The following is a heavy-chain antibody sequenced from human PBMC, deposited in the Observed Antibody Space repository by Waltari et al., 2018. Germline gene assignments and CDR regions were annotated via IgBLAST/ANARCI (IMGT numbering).Heavy chain of an antibody. J-gene: IGHJ3*02. CDR3: SREDLGSFDI. Sequence: QVQLVKSGAEVNKPGASVTVSCKAPGYTFTGSSMHWVRQSPGQGLEWMGWINPNSGGTNYAQKFQGRATMTRDTSISTAYMELSRLRSYDTAVYYCSREDLGSFDIWGQGTMVTVSS. CDR2: INPNSGGT. CDR1: GYTFTGSS. D-gene: IGHD2-15*01. V-gene: IGHV1-2*02.